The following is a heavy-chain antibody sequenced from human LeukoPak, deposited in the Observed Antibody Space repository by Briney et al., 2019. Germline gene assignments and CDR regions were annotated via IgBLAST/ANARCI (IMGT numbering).Heavy chain of an antibody. CDR1: GFTFSSYS. CDR3: AREGSGSYLDY. CDR2: ISSSSSTI. Sequence: GGSLRLSCAASGFTFSSYSINWVRQAPGKGLEWVSYISSSSSTIYYADSVKGRFTISRDNAKNSLYLQMNGLRDEDTAVYYCAREGSGSYLDYWGQGTLVTVSS. J-gene: IGHJ4*02. D-gene: IGHD3-10*01. V-gene: IGHV3-48*02.